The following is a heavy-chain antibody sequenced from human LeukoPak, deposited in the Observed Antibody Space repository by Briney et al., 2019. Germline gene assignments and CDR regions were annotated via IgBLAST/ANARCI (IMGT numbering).Heavy chain of an antibody. CDR3: ARDRALRITGTTDHPDVYYYGMDV. J-gene: IGHJ6*02. CDR2: IIPILGIA. Sequence: SVKVSCKASGGTFSSYAISWVRQAPGQGLEWMGRIIPILGIANYAQKFQGRVTITADKSTSTAYMELSSLRSEDTAVYYCARDRALRITGTTDHPDVYYYGMDVWGQGTTVTVSS. D-gene: IGHD1-20*01. CDR1: GGTFSSYA. V-gene: IGHV1-69*04.